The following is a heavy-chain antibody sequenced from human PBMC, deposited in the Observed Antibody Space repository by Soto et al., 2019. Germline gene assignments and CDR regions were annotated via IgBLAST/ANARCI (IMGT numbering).Heavy chain of an antibody. CDR1: GVSISSVSLSSNY. CDR2: ISYTGNT. CDR3: ARIPYSSASFDY. Sequence: QVQLQESGPGLVKPSETLSLTCSVSGVSISSVSLSSNYWGWIRQPPGKGLECIGSISYTGNTNYNPSLKSRVTISVDTSKNQFSLKLISVIAADTAVYYCARIPYSSASFDYWGQGTLVTVSS. D-gene: IGHD6-19*01. J-gene: IGHJ4*02. V-gene: IGHV4-61*01.